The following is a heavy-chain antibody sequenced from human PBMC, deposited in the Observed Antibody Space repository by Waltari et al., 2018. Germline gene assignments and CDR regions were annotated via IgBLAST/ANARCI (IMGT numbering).Heavy chain of an antibody. V-gene: IGHV4-38-2*01. CDR2: IDNSEST. J-gene: IGHJ4*02. Sequence: QVQLQESGPGLVKPSETLSLTCAVSGYSISSGYYWGWIRQPPGKGLEWIGGIDNSESTYDNPTLKSLVTISVDTSKNQFSLKLRSVTAADTAVYYCARHLGNGVARYFDYWGQGTLVTVSS. CDR3: ARHLGNGVARYFDY. D-gene: IGHD2-8*01. CDR1: GYSISSGYY.